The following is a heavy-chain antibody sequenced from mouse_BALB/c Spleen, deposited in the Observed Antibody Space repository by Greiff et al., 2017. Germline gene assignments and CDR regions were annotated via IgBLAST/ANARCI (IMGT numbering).Heavy chain of an antibody. D-gene: IGHD2-1*01. Sequence: EVQVVESGGGLVQPGGSRKLSCAASGFTFSSFGMHWVRQAPEKGLEWVAYISSGSSTIYYADTVKGRFTISRDNPKNTLFLQMTSLRSEDTAMYYCARGDGNYDFDYWGQGTTLTVSS. J-gene: IGHJ2*01. CDR2: ISSGSSTI. CDR3: ARGDGNYDFDY. CDR1: GFTFSSFG. V-gene: IGHV5-17*02.